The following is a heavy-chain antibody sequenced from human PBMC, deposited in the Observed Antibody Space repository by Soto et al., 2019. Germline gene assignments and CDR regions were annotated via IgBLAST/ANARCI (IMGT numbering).Heavy chain of an antibody. CDR1: GYSFTSYW. CDR3: AGSRTGPPDSGAFDI. D-gene: IGHD1-1*01. J-gene: IGHJ3*02. CDR2: IYPGDSAT. V-gene: IGHV5-51*03. Sequence: PGVSLKISGKGSGYSFTSYWIGRVRQMPGEGLEWMGIIYPGDSATRCSPSFQCQVTISADKSISTAYLQWSSLKASDTAMYYCAGSRTGPPDSGAFDIWGQGIMVTVSS.